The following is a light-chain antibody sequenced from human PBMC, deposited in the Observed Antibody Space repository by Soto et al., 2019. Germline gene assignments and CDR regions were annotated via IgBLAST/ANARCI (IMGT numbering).Light chain of an antibody. CDR2: EVT. Sequence: QSALTQPASVSASPGQSITISCTGTSSDVGGYNYVSWYQQYPGKVPKLIIFEVTHRPSGVSSRFSGSKSGDTASLTISGLQPEDEADYYCSSYTGSSSLVFGTGTKVTVL. CDR1: SSDVGGYNY. V-gene: IGLV2-14*01. J-gene: IGLJ1*01. CDR3: SSYTGSSSLV.